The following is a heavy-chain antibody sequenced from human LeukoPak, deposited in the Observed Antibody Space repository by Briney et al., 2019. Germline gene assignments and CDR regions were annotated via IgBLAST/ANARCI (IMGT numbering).Heavy chain of an antibody. CDR2: IYYPGST. CDR3: AGQPWGYHSWFDP. CDR1: GVSIINTNYY. J-gene: IGHJ5*02. V-gene: IGHV4-39*01. D-gene: IGHD5-12*01. Sequence: SETLSLTCTVAGVSIINTNYYWAWIRQPPGRGLEWMGGIYYPGSTYYKPSLKSRLTISIDTSNNQFFLKLTSVTAEDTAVYYCAGQPWGYHSWFDPWGQGALVTVSS.